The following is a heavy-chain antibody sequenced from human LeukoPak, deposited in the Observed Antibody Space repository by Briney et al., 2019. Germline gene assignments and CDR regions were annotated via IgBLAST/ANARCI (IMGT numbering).Heavy chain of an antibody. CDR2: IYTSGST. D-gene: IGHD3-3*01. V-gene: IGHV4-4*07. J-gene: IGHJ5*02. CDR3: ARDPRVDFWSGYYTGNWFDP. CDR1: GGSISSYY. Sequence: KPSETLSLTCTVSGGSISSYYWSWIRQPAGKGLEWIGRIYTSGSTNYNPSLKSRVTMSVDTSKNQFSLKLSSVTAADTAVYYCARDPRVDFWSGYYTGNWFDPWGQGTLVTVSS.